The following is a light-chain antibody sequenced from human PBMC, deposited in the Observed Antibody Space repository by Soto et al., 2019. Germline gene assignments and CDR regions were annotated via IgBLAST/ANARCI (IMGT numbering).Light chain of an antibody. V-gene: IGKV3-11*01. CDR1: QSVSSY. CDR3: QQRSKWPWT. Sequence: EIELTQSPATLSLSPEDRATLSCWASQSVSSYLAWYQHKPGQAPRLLIYDASNRATGIPARFSGSGSGTDFPLTISSLEPEDCAVYYCQQRSKWPWTFGQGNKVAI. CDR2: DAS. J-gene: IGKJ1*01.